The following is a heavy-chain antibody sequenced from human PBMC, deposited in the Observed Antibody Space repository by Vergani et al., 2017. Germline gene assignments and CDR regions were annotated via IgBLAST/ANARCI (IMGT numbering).Heavy chain of an antibody. Sequence: QVHLVESAGGVVPPGGSLLLSCAASGFTFRNFGMHWIRQAPGKGLEWLAYIGKDGINTRYRDSVKGGITVSRDNSKAILYLQMDSLRSEDTALYYCAKYLRDTTDSLPDSWGPGTLVIVSS. J-gene: IGHJ4*02. CDR1: GFTFRNFG. V-gene: IGHV3-30*02. CDR3: AKYLRDTTDSLPDS. D-gene: IGHD1-14*01. CDR2: IGKDGINT.